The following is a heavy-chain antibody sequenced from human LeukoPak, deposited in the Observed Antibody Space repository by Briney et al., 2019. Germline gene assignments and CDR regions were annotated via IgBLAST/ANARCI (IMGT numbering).Heavy chain of an antibody. D-gene: IGHD1-26*01. J-gene: IGHJ5*02. CDR3: ARDRSGSYEYWFDP. V-gene: IGHV1-2*02. Sequence: ASVKVSSKASGYTFTGYYMHWVRQAPGQGLEWMGWINPNSGGTNYAQKFQGRVTMTRDTSISTAYMELSRLRSDDTAVYYCARDRSGSYEYWFDPWGQGTLVTVSS. CDR2: INPNSGGT. CDR1: GYTFTGYY.